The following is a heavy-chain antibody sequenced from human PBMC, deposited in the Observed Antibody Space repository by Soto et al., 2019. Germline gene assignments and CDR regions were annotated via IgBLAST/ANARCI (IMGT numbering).Heavy chain of an antibody. J-gene: IGHJ6*02. V-gene: IGHV3-21*01. CDR2: ISSSSSYI. CDR1: GFTFSTYS. D-gene: IGHD3-22*01. Sequence: EVQLVESGGGLVKPGGSLRLSCAASGFTFSTYSMNWVRQAPGKGLEWVASISSSSSYIYYADSVKGRFTISRDNAKNSLYRQMNSLRAEDTAVYYCARYDSSGYYLPYYYYGMDVWGQGTTVTVSS. CDR3: ARYDSSGYYLPYYYYGMDV.